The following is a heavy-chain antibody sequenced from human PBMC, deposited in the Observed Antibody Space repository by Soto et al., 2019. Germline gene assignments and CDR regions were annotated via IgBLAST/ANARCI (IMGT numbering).Heavy chain of an antibody. D-gene: IGHD5-12*01. Sequence: GGSLRLSCAASGFTFSSYGMHWVRQAPGKGLEWVAVIWYDGSNKYYADSVKGRFTISRDNSKNTLYLQMNSLRAEDTAVYYCARDRGDSGYAPPIIDYWGQGTLVTVSS. J-gene: IGHJ4*02. CDR3: ARDRGDSGYAPPIIDY. V-gene: IGHV3-33*01. CDR2: IWYDGSNK. CDR1: GFTFSSYG.